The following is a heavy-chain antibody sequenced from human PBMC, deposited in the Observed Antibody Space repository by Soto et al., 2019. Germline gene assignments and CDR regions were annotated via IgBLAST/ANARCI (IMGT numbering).Heavy chain of an antibody. J-gene: IGHJ6*02. CDR1: GYTFSSYG. CDR2: ISAYNGNT. V-gene: IGHV1-18*01. CDR3: ARVVLAGAGYYGMDV. Sequence: ASGKVSCKASGYTFSSYGISWVRQAPGQGLEWMGWISAYNGNTNYAQKLQGRVTMTTDTSTSTPYMELRSLRSDDTAVYYCARVVLAGAGYYGMDVWGQGTTVTVSS. D-gene: IGHD6-19*01.